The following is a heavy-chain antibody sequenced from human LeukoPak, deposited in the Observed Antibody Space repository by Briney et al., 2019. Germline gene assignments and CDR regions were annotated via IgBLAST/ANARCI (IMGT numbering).Heavy chain of an antibody. D-gene: IGHD3-22*01. CDR1: GYTFTVYY. Sequence: ASVKVSFKASGYTFTVYYMHWVRQAPGQGLEWMGWVSPNSGGTNYAQKFQGRVTMTRDTSISTAYMELSRLRSDDTAVYYCARDAYYYDSSGYYYPDGWFDPWGQGTLVTVSS. CDR2: VSPNSGGT. CDR3: ARDAYYYDSSGYYYPDGWFDP. J-gene: IGHJ5*02. V-gene: IGHV1-2*02.